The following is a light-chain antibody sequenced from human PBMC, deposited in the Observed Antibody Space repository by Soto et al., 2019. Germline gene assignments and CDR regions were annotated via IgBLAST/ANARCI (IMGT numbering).Light chain of an antibody. CDR2: SAS. J-gene: IGKJ2*01. V-gene: IGKV1-39*01. Sequence: IQMTQSPSPLSVPVGGSVTITCRASQNILAYLNWYQVKLGKPPRLLIFSASHLQSGVPPRFNGSGSGTDFALTIGAVEPDDAATYYCQQTYATAFTFGQGTNL. CDR1: QNILAY. CDR3: QQTYATAFT.